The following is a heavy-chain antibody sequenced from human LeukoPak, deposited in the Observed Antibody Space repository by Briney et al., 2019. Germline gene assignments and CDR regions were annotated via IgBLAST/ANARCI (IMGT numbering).Heavy chain of an antibody. D-gene: IGHD3-16*02. Sequence: SETLSLTCTVSGGSISSRSYYGGWIRQPPGKGLGWIGSIYYSGSTYYNPSLKSRVTISVDTSKNQFSLKLSDVAAADTAVYYCARGRGDYVWGSYRFSAFDIWGQGTMVTVSS. J-gene: IGHJ3*02. V-gene: IGHV4-39*01. CDR1: GGSISSRSYY. CDR3: ARGRGDYVWGSYRFSAFDI. CDR2: IYYSGST.